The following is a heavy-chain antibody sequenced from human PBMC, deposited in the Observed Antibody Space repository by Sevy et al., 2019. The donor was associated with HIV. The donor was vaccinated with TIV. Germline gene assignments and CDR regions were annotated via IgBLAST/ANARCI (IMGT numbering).Heavy chain of an antibody. Sequence: GGSLRLSCAASGFTFSTYAMNWVRQAPGKGLEWVSSISGSGRYTYYADSVEGRFTISRESSKNTLYLQMNSLRADDTAVYYCANGFCSGGSCPRDYYYYGMDVWGQGTTVTVSS. V-gene: IGHV3-23*01. CDR2: ISGSGRYT. D-gene: IGHD2-15*01. CDR3: ANGFCSGGSCPRDYYYYGMDV. J-gene: IGHJ6*02. CDR1: GFTFSTYA.